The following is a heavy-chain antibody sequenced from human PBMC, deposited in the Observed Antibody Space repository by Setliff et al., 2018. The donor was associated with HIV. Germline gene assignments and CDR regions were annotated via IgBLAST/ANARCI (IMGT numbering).Heavy chain of an antibody. CDR1: RGTFSSYA. CDR2: IIPIFGTA. J-gene: IGHJ6*03. CDR3: ASAYDYYMDV. V-gene: IGHV1-69*06. Sequence: GASVKVSCKTSRGTFSSYAVSWVRQGPGQGLEWMGGIIPIFGTAKYAQKFQGRVTITADKSTSTAYMELSSLKSEDTAIYYCASAYDYYMDVWGKGTTVTVSS.